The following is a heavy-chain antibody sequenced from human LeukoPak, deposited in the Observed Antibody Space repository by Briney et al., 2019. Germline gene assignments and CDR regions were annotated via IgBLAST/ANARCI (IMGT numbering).Heavy chain of an antibody. V-gene: IGHV4-61*02. CDR2: IYTSGST. J-gene: IGHJ2*01. Sequence: PSETLSLTCTVSGGSISSGGYYWSWIRQPAGKGLEWIGRIYTSGSTNYNPSLKSRVTISVDTSKNQFSLKLSSVTAADTAVYYCARENGDYEPTHWYFDLWGRGTLVTVSS. D-gene: IGHD4-17*01. CDR3: ARENGDYEPTHWYFDL. CDR1: GGSISSGGYY.